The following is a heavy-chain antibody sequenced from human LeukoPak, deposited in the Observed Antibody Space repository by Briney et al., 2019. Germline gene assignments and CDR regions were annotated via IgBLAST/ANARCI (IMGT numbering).Heavy chain of an antibody. CDR3: ARDQAIFGVVTSYYYGMDV. J-gene: IGHJ6*02. Sequence: PGGSLRLSCAASGFTFSSYAMSWVRQAPGKGLEWVSAISGSGGSTYYADSVKGRFTISRDNAKNSLYLQMNSLRAEDTAVYYCARDQAIFGVVTSYYYGMDVWGQGTTVTVSS. D-gene: IGHD3-3*01. V-gene: IGHV3-23*01. CDR1: GFTFSSYA. CDR2: ISGSGGST.